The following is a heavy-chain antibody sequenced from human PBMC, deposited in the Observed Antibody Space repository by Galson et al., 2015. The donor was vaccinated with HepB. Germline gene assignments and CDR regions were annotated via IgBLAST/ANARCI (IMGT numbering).Heavy chain of an antibody. CDR3: VKDAAPCGGDCYSPVRNAFDI. J-gene: IGHJ3*02. D-gene: IGHD2-21*02. Sequence: SLRLSCAASGFTFSSYAMHWVRQAPGKGLEYVSAISSNGGSTYYADSVKGRFTISRDNSKNTLYLQMSSLRAEDTAVYYCVKDAAPCGGDCYSPVRNAFDIWGQGTMVTVSS. CDR2: ISSNGGST. CDR1: GFTFSSYA. V-gene: IGHV3-64D*06.